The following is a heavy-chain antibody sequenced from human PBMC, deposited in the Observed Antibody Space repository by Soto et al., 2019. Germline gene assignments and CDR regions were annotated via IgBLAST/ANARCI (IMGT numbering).Heavy chain of an antibody. V-gene: IGHV3-13*01. CDR1: GFTFSSYD. J-gene: IGHJ6*02. CDR2: IGTAGDT. CDR3: ARALADRYYYGMDV. Sequence: GGSLRLSCAASGFTFSSYDMHWVRQATGKGLEWVSAIGTAGDTYYPGSVKGRFTISRENAKNSLYLQMNSLRAGDTAVYYCARALADRYYYGMDVWGQGTTVTVSS.